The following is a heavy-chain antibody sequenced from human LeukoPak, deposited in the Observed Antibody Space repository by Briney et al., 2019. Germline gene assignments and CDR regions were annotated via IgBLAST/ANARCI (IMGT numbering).Heavy chain of an antibody. CDR1: GFTLSAYA. Sequence: GGSLRLSRAASGFTLSAYAMHWVRQAPGKGLEWVAMFSYGGSTKFNADSVQGRFTISRDTSKNTLDLQMNSLRAEDTAVYYCARGNRGYGDAFDIWGHGTLVTVSS. D-gene: IGHD3-16*01. J-gene: IGHJ3*02. CDR3: ARGNRGYGDAFDI. CDR2: FSYGGSTK. V-gene: IGHV3-30*01.